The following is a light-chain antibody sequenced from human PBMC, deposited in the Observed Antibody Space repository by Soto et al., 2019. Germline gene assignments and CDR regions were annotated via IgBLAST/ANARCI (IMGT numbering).Light chain of an antibody. J-gene: IGLJ1*01. Sequence: QSVLAQPPSVSGAPGQRVTISCTGSSSNIGAGYDVHWYQQRPGTAPRLLISDDINRPSGVPDRFSGSKSGTSASLAITGLQADDEADYYCQSYDTALGGAYVFGSGTKGTV. V-gene: IGLV1-40*01. CDR3: QSYDTALGGAYV. CDR2: DDI. CDR1: SSNIGAGYD.